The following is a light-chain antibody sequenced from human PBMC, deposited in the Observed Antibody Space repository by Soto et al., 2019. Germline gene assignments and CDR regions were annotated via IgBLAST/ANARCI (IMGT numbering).Light chain of an antibody. CDR1: QSVSSNY. J-gene: IGKJ1*01. CDR2: GAS. CDR3: QQYGSSPWT. Sequence: EIVLTQSPGTLSLSPGERATLSCRASQSVSSNYLAWYQQKPGQTPRLLIYGASSRATGIPDRFSGSGSGTAFTLTISRLEPEAFAVFYCQQYGSSPWTFGQGTKVEIK. V-gene: IGKV3-20*01.